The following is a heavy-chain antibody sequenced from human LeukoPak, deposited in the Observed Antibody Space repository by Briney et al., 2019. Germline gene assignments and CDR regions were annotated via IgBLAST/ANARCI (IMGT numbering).Heavy chain of an antibody. CDR1: GGSISSGGYY. Sequence: SETLSLTCTVSGGSISSGGYYWSWIRQHPGKGLEWIGYIYYSGSTYYNPSLKSRVTISVDTSKNQFSLKLCSVTAADTAVYYCARRGIAAAGVWGQGTLVTVSS. V-gene: IGHV4-31*03. CDR2: IYYSGST. CDR3: ARRGIAAAGV. J-gene: IGHJ4*02. D-gene: IGHD6-13*01.